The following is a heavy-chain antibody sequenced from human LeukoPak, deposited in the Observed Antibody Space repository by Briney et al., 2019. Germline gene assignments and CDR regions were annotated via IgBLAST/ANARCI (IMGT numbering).Heavy chain of an antibody. Sequence: GESLKISCKGSGYSFTNYWIAWVRQMPGKGLEWMGIIYPGDSDTKYSPSFQGRFTISADKSINTAYLQWDSLKVSDTAMYYCARAPDNSGYYYFLQHWGQGTLVTVSS. CDR1: GYSFTNYW. J-gene: IGHJ1*01. CDR2: IYPGDSDT. V-gene: IGHV5-51*01. CDR3: ARAPDNSGYYYFLQH. D-gene: IGHD3-22*01.